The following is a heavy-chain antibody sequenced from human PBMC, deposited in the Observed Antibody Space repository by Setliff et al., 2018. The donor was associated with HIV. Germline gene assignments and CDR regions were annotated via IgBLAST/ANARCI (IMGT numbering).Heavy chain of an antibody. D-gene: IGHD3-22*01. V-gene: IGHV3-30*02. CDR2: IRLDGSSK. CDR1: GFAFSSYG. J-gene: IGHJ4*02. CDR3: AKAIEDYYDSTGLDY. Sequence: GGSLRLSCAASGFAFSSYGMHWVRQAPGKGLEWVTFIRLDGSSKYYADSAKGRFTISRDNSKNALYLQMNSLRAEDTAVYYCAKAIEDYYDSTGLDYWGQGTLVTVSS.